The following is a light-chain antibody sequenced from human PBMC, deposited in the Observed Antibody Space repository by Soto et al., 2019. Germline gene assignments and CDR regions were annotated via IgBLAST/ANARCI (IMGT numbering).Light chain of an antibody. CDR1: QDISVY. Sequence: DIQMTQSPSSLSASVGDRVTITCRASQDISVYLAWYQQKPGKVPKLLIYSASTLQSGVPSRFSGSGSGADFTLTISSLQPEDVATYYCQQFSTAPLTFGRGTRLEIK. J-gene: IGKJ5*01. V-gene: IGKV1-27*01. CDR2: SAS. CDR3: QQFSTAPLT.